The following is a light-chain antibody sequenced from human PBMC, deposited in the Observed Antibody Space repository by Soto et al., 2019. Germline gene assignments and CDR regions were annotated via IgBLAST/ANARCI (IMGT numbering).Light chain of an antibody. CDR1: QGVRNY. J-gene: IGKJ4*01. CDR2: DES. V-gene: IGKV3-11*01. CDR3: QQRSNWPLT. Sequence: EIVLTQSPATLSLSPGERATLPCRASQGVRNYLAWYQQKPGQAPRLLIDDESNRATGNPARYSGSGYGTDFTLTISRLEPEDFAVYYCQQRSNWPLTFGGGTKVEIK.